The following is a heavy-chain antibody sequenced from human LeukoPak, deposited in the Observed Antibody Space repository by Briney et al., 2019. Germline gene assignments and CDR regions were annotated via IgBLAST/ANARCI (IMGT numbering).Heavy chain of an antibody. CDR2: INSDGSST. CDR3: ARPRAYNDGMDV. J-gene: IGHJ6*02. D-gene: IGHD3-10*01. CDR1: GFXFSNYW. Sequence: PGGSLRLSCAASGFXFSNYWMHWVRQVPGKGLVWVSRINSDGSSTSLGDPVKGRFTISRDNAKNTLYLQMNNLRDEDTAVYYCARPRAYNDGMDVWGQGTTVTVSS. V-gene: IGHV3-74*01.